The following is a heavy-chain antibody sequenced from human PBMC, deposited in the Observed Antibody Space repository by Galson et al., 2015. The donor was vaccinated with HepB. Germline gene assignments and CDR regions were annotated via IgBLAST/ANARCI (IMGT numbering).Heavy chain of an antibody. CDR2: TYYRSKWYF. CDR3: ARLDPGGDSWLLNYFDY. V-gene: IGHV6-1*01. Sequence: CAISGDSVSSKSAIWNWIRQSPSSGLEWLGRTYYRSKWYFHYADSVRGRITINPDTSKTQFSLQLNSVTPEDTAMYYCARLDPGGDSWLLNYFDYWGQGTLVTVSP. J-gene: IGHJ4*02. CDR1: GDSVSSKSAI. D-gene: IGHD6-13*01.